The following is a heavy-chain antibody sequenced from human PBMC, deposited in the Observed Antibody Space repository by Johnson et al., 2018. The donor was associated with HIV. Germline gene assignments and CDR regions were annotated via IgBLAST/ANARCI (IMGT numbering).Heavy chain of an antibody. J-gene: IGHJ3*02. CDR1: GFTFSSYA. CDR2: ISYDGSNK. D-gene: IGHD2-15*01. V-gene: IGHV3-30-3*01. Sequence: QVQLVESGGGVVQPGRSLRLSCAASGFTFSSYAMHWVRQAPGKGLEWVAVISYDGSNKYYADSVKGRFTISRDNSKNTLFLHMNSLRAEDTAVYYCAKDRPLYVLHLFGAFDIWGQGTMVTVSS. CDR3: AKDRPLYVLHLFGAFDI.